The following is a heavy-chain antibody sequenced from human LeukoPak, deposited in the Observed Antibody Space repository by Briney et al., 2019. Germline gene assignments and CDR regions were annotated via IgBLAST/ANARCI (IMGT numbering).Heavy chain of an antibody. CDR1: GFTFTTYY. CDR2: INQDGRTK. Sequence: GKSLRLSCAASGFTFTTYYMSWVRQAPGKGLEWVANINQDGRTKYYVDSVKGRFTISRENAINSVFLQMNSLRAEDTAVYYCARENWANDYWGQGTLVTVSS. D-gene: IGHD7-27*01. V-gene: IGHV3-7*01. J-gene: IGHJ4*02. CDR3: ARENWANDY.